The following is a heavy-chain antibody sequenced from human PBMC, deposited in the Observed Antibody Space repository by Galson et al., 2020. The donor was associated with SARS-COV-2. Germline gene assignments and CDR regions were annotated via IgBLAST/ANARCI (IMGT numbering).Heavy chain of an antibody. J-gene: IGHJ4*02. Sequence: GGSLRLSCAASGFTFSSYYMSWVRQAPGKGLEWVAHIKRDGSEQYYVDSVKGRFTISRDNAKSSVYLQMNSLRAEDTAVYYCARDWDGWGHGIDYWGQGTLVTVSS. D-gene: IGHD3-16*01. CDR1: GFTFSSYY. V-gene: IGHV3-7*01. CDR3: ARDWDGWGHGIDY. CDR2: IKRDGSEQ.